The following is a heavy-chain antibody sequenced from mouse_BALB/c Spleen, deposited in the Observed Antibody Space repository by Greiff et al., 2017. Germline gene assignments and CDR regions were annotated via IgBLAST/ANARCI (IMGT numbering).Heavy chain of an antibody. CDR3: ARSPYDYDGPWFAY. CDR2: IYPGDGDT. D-gene: IGHD2-4*01. J-gene: IGHJ3*01. V-gene: IGHV1-80*01. CDR1: GYAFSSYW. Sequence: QVQLKESGAELVRPGSSVKISCKASGYAFSSYWMNWVKQRPGQGLEWIGQIYPGDGDTNYNGKFKGKATLTADKSSSTAYMQLSSLTSEDSAVYFCARSPYDYDGPWFAYWGQGTLVTVSA.